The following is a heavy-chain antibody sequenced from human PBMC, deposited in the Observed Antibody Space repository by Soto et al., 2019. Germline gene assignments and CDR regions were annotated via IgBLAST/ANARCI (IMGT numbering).Heavy chain of an antibody. J-gene: IGHJ6*02. CDR1: GFTFSSYG. CDR3: AIDDYGMDV. CDR2: ISYDGSNK. Sequence: QVQLVESGGGVVQPGRSLRLSCAASGFTFSSYGMHWVRQAPGKGLEWVAVISYDGSNKYYADSVKGRFTISRDNSKNTLYLQMNSLRVEDTAVYYCAIDDYGMDVWGQGTTVTVSS. V-gene: IGHV3-30*03.